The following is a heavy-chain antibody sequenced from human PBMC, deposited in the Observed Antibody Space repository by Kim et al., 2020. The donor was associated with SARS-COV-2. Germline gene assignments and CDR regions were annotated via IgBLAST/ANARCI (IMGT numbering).Heavy chain of an antibody. D-gene: IGHD6-25*01. J-gene: IGHJ4*02. V-gene: IGHV5-51*01. Sequence: GESLKISCQGSGYSFDRYWIGWVRQVPGRGLEWMGLFYPGDSDTRYNPSFEGHVTISVDKSINTAYMQWDSLKASDTAIYYCTRAPAAGGFFDFWGQGSL. CDR2: FYPGDSDT. CDR1: GYSFDRYW. CDR3: TRAPAAGGFFDF.